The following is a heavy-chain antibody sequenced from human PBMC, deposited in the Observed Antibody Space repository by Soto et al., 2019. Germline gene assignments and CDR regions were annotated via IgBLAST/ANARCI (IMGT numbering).Heavy chain of an antibody. CDR2: ISSSSSYI. Sequence: GGSLRLSCVASGFTFSSYSINWVRQAPGKGLEWVSSISSSSSYIYYADSVKGRFTISRDNAKNSLYLQMNSLRAEDTAVYFCAREDYGSGSYYNPKWFDPWGQGPWSPSPQ. D-gene: IGHD3-10*01. V-gene: IGHV3-21*01. CDR3: AREDYGSGSYYNPKWFDP. J-gene: IGHJ5*02. CDR1: GFTFSSYS.